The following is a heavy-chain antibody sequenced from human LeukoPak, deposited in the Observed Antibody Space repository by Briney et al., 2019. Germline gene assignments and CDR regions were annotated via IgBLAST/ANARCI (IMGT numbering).Heavy chain of an antibody. D-gene: IGHD6-13*01. CDR1: GFTFSTYG. CDR3: AKDVGQKGLIAALDY. CDR2: ISYDGSNK. Sequence: PGGSLRLSCAASGFTFSTYGMHWVRQAPGKGLEWVAVISYDGSNKYYADSVKGRFTISRDNSKNTLYLQMNSLRAEDTAVYYCAKDVGQKGLIAALDYWGQGTLVTVSS. V-gene: IGHV3-30*18. J-gene: IGHJ4*02.